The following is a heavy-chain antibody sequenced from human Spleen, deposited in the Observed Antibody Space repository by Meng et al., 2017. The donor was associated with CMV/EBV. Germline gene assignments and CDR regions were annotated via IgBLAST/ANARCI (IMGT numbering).Heavy chain of an antibody. D-gene: IGHD2/OR15-2a*01. CDR1: GFMFGSYG. CDR3: AKGESFDS. V-gene: IGHV3-30*18. CDR2: ISYDGSNK. J-gene: IGHJ4*02. Sequence: QVQLVESGGGVVQPGRSLRLSCAASGFMFGSYGMHWVRQAPGKVLEWVAVISYDGSNKDYGDSVKGRFTFSRDNSKNTLYLQMNSLRADDTAVYVCAKGESFDSWGQGTLVTVSS.